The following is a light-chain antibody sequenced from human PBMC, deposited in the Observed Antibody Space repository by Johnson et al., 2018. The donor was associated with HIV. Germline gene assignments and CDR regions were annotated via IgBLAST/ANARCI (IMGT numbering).Light chain of an antibody. CDR2: DNN. Sequence: QSVLTQPPSVSAAPGQKVTISCSGSSSNIGNNYVSWYQQLPGTAPKPLIYDNNKRPSGIPDRFSDSKSGTSATLDITVLQTGDEADYYCGTWDSSLGAAVFATGTKVTVL. V-gene: IGLV1-51*01. CDR1: SSNIGNNY. CDR3: GTWDSSLGAAV. J-gene: IGLJ1*01.